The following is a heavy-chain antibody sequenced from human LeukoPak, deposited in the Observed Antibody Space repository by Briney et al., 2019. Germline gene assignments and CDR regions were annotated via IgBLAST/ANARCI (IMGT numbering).Heavy chain of an antibody. D-gene: IGHD3-22*01. Sequence: SETLSLTCTVSGGSISSGSYYWSWIRQPAGKGLEWIGRIYSSGNTNYNPSLKSRVTISVDTSKNQFSLKLSSVTAADTAVYYCARHQGSGYYLRARRFDYWGQGTLVTVSS. CDR1: GGSISSGSYY. CDR2: IYSSGNT. CDR3: ARHQGSGYYLRARRFDY. V-gene: IGHV4-61*02. J-gene: IGHJ4*02.